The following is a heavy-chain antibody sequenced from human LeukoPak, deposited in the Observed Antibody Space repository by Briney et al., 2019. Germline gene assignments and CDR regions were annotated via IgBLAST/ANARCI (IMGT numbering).Heavy chain of an antibody. J-gene: IGHJ4*02. D-gene: IGHD1-26*01. Sequence: GGSLRLSCAASGFTFRSYFMNGVRQAPGKGLERVSHITASGTAMFYAHSVKVRFTIFRDNAKKALYLETKSVREENTAVYYCASSGSSRFDYWGQGTLVTVSS. V-gene: IGHV3-48*02. CDR3: ASSGSSRFDY. CDR1: GFTFRSYF. CDR2: ITASGTAM.